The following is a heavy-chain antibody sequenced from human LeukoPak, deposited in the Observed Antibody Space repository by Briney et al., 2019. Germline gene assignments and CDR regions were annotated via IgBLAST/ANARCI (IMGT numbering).Heavy chain of an antibody. J-gene: IGHJ4*02. Sequence: SETLSLTCTVSGGSISRSSYHWVWIRQPPGKGLDWIGSIAYSGRTYYNPSLKRRVTISVDTSKNQLSLNLSSVTAADTAVYYCASGWGSSGSYKLDYWGQGTLVTVSS. CDR3: ASGWGSSGSYKLDY. V-gene: IGHV4-39*01. CDR1: GGSISRSSYH. D-gene: IGHD3-10*01. CDR2: IAYSGRT.